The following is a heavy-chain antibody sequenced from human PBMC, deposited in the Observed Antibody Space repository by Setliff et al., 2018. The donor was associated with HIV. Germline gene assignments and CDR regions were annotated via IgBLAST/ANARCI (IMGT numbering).Heavy chain of an antibody. V-gene: IGHV3-20*04. CDR1: GFTFDDYG. J-gene: IGHJ3*02. D-gene: IGHD6-13*01. Sequence: GSLRLSCAASGFTFDDYGMSWVRQAPGKGLEWVSGINWNGGSTGYADSVKGRFTISRDNAKNSLYLQMNSLRAEDTALYYCARGSGMDSSSWYGDAFDIWGQGTMVTVSS. CDR3: ARGSGMDSSSWYGDAFDI. CDR2: INWNGGST.